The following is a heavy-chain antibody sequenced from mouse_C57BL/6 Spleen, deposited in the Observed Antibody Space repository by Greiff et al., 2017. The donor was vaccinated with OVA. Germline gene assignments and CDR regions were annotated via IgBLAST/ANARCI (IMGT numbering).Heavy chain of an antibody. J-gene: IGHJ4*01. CDR3: ASDGYSYYYAMDY. CDR1: GYTFTSYW. D-gene: IGHD2-3*01. CDR2: IHPNSGST. Sequence: QVQLKQPGAELVKPGASVKLSCKASGYTFTSYWMHWVKQRPGQGLEWIGMIHPNSGSTNYNEKFKSKATLTVDKSSSTAYMQLSSLTSEDSAVYYCASDGYSYYYAMDYWGQGTSVTVSS. V-gene: IGHV1-64*01.